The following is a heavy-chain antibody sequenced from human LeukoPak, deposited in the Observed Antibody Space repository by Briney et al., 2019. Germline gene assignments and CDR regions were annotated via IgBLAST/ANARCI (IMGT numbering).Heavy chain of an antibody. CDR1: GFSITDHH. CDR3: VRVVTTGSGWYHFDN. Sequence: PGGSLRLSCAGAGFSITDHHVHWVRQAPGKALEGSGRSATTKPNSCNTQYAASARGRFTISRDDSQNSLYLQLNSLKTEDTAVYYCVRVVTTGSGWYHFDNWGLGTLVTVSS. CDR2: SATTKPNSCNT. D-gene: IGHD6-13*01. V-gene: IGHV3-72*01. J-gene: IGHJ4*02.